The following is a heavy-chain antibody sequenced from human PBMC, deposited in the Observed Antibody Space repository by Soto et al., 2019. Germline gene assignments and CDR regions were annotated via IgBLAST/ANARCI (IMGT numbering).Heavy chain of an antibody. J-gene: IGHJ4*02. CDR1: GFTFSSYG. Sequence: QVQLVESGGGVVQPGRSLRLSCAASGFTFSSYGMHWVRQAPGKGLEWVAVIWYDGSNKYYADSVKSRFTISRDNSKNTLYLQMNSLRAEDTAVYYCARDLGEMATSALGVDYWGQGTLVTVSS. CDR2: IWYDGSNK. CDR3: ARDLGEMATSALGVDY. V-gene: IGHV3-33*01. D-gene: IGHD5-12*01.